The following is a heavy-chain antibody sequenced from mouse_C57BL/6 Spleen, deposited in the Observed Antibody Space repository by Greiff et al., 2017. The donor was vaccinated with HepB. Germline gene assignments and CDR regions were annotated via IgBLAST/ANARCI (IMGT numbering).Heavy chain of an antibody. Sequence: QVQLQQSGAELVKPGASVKISCKASGYAFSSYWMNWAKQRPGKGLEWIGQIYPGDGDTNYNGKFKGKATLTADKSSSTAYMQLSSLTSEDSAVYFCARITTVGGHFDYWGQGTTLTVSS. CDR3: ARITTVGGHFDY. CDR1: GYAFSSYW. D-gene: IGHD1-1*01. V-gene: IGHV1-80*01. J-gene: IGHJ2*01. CDR2: IYPGDGDT.